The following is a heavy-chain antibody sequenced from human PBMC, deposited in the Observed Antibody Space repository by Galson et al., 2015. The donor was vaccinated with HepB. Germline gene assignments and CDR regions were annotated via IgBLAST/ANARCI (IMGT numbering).Heavy chain of an antibody. Sequence: QSGAEVKKPGASVKVSCKASGYTFTSYRLTWLRQAPGQGLEWMGWITADNGNTNYAQNLQGRVTMTTDTSTSTADMELRSLRSDDTAVYYCARDCSDTSCFPWGQGTLVTVSS. J-gene: IGHJ5*02. CDR3: ARDCSDTSCFP. CDR1: GYTFTSYR. CDR2: ITADNGNT. D-gene: IGHD2-2*01. V-gene: IGHV1-18*01.